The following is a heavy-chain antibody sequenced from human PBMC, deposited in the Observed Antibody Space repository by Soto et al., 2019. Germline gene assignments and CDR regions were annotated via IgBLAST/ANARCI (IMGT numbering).Heavy chain of an antibody. J-gene: IGHJ4*02. Sequence: SLRLSCAASGFNISDYYMSWVRQAPGKGLEWVSYTSSSTTYTNYADSVKGRFTISRDNAKNSLYLQMNSLRAEDMAVYYCARELEGYDYWGQGTLVTVSS. CDR3: ARELEGYDY. CDR1: GFNISDYY. D-gene: IGHD5-18*01. V-gene: IGHV3-11*06. CDR2: TSSSTTYT.